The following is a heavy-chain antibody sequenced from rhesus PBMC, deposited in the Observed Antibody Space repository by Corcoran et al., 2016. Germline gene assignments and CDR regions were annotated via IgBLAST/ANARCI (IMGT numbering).Heavy chain of an antibody. D-gene: IGHD4-23*01. CDR3: ARGRPSNDRFDV. CDR2: IYGSGGNT. V-gene: IGHV4S6*01. Sequence: QVQLQESGPGLVKPSETLPLTCAVSGASISSNYWSWIRQPPGKGLEWIGRIYGSGGNTDYHPAHKSRVILSMDRSKNQFSLKMSSVTVADTAVYYGARGRPSNDRFDVWGAGLLVTVSP. CDR1: GASISSNY. J-gene: IGHJ5-1*01.